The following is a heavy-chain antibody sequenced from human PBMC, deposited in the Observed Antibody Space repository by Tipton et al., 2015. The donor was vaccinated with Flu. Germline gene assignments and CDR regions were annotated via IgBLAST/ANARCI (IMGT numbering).Heavy chain of an antibody. J-gene: IGHJ6*02. Sequence: GSLRLSCAASGFTFDDYAMHWVRQAPGKGLEWVSLISWDGGSTYYADSVKGRFTISRDNSKNSLYLQMNSLRAEDTALYYCAKDGTSGYCYGMDVWGQGTTVTVSS. CDR3: AKDGTSGYCYGMDV. D-gene: IGHD3-10*01. V-gene: IGHV3-43D*03. CDR2: ISWDGGST. CDR1: GFTFDDYA.